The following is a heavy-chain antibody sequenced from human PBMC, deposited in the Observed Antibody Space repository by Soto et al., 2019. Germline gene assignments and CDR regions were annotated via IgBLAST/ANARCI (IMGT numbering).Heavy chain of an antibody. CDR2: IKRDGSEK. D-gene: IGHD4-17*01. V-gene: IGHV3-7*03. CDR1: GFMFGSYW. CDR3: ARVRATDYEIDY. Sequence: GGSLRLSCTASGFMFGSYWMTWVRHVPGKGLQWVANIKRDGSEKYYVDFVKGRFTISRDNADNSVFLDMNNLRVDDTATYYCARVRATDYEIDYWGXGALVNVSS. J-gene: IGHJ4*01.